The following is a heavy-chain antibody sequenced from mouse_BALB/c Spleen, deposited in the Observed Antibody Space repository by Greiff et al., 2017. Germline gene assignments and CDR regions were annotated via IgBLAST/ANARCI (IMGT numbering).Heavy chain of an antibody. Sequence: VQLQQSGAELVRPGTSVKVSCKASGYAFTNYLIEWVKQRPGQGLEWIGVINPGSGGTNYNEKFKGKATLTADKSSSTAYMQLSSLTSDDSAVYFCAITTAREGFAYWGQGTLVTVSA. V-gene: IGHV1-54*01. CDR1: GYAFTNYL. D-gene: IGHD1-2*01. CDR3: AITTAREGFAY. CDR2: INPGSGGT. J-gene: IGHJ3*01.